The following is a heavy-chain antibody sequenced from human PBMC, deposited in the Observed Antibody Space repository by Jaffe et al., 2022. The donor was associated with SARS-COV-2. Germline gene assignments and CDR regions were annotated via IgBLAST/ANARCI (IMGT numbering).Heavy chain of an antibody. J-gene: IGHJ6*03. D-gene: IGHD1-26*01. Sequence: QVQLVQSGAEVKKPGASVKVSCKASGYTFSSYAMHWVRQAPGQRLEWMGWINAGNGNTKYSQKFQGRVTITRDTSASTAYMELSSLRSEDTAVYYCARVGWEERYYYYYMDVWGKGTTVTVSS. CDR1: GYTFSSYA. V-gene: IGHV1-3*01. CDR2: INAGNGNT. CDR3: ARVGWEERYYYYYMDV.